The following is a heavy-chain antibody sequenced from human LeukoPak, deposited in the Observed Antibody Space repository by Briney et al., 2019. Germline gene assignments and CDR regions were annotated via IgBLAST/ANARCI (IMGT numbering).Heavy chain of an antibody. CDR3: AKVYVWNEYYFDY. D-gene: IGHD1-1*01. CDR2: INPSEGST. CDR1: GYTFTRYY. J-gene: IGHJ4*02. Sequence: ASVKVSCKTSGYTFTRYYMQWVRQAPGQGLEWMGMINPSEGSTIYAQKFKGRVTITRDMSTNTVDMEVSSLRSEDTAVYYCAKVYVWNEYYFDYWGQGTLVTVSS. V-gene: IGHV1-46*01.